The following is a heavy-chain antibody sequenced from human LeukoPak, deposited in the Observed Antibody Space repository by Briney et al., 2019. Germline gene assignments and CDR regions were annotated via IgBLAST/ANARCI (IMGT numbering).Heavy chain of an antibody. V-gene: IGHV4-59*08. CDR1: GGSTTSYY. J-gene: IGHJ3*02. Sequence: SETLSLTCTVSGGSTTSYYWSWIRQPPGKGLEWIGYIYYSGSTNYSLSLKSRVTISVDTSKNQFSLKLTSVTAADTAVYYCARHGGASVIVGFLHAFDIWGQGTMVTVSS. CDR3: ARHGGASVIVGFLHAFDI. D-gene: IGHD3-22*01. CDR2: IYYSGST.